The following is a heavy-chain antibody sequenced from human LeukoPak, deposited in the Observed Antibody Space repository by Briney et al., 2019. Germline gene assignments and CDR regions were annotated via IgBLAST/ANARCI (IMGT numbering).Heavy chain of an antibody. CDR3: ARDRRGPFAYGDYRFDY. CDR2: ISSSGSTI. CDR1: GFTFSSYE. D-gene: IGHD4-17*01. Sequence: GGSLRLSCAASGFTFSSYEMNWVRQAPGKGLEWVSYISSSGSTIYYADSVKGRFTISRDNAKNSLYLQMNSLSAEDTAVYYCARDRRGPFAYGDYRFDYWGQGTLVTVSS. V-gene: IGHV3-48*03. J-gene: IGHJ4*02.